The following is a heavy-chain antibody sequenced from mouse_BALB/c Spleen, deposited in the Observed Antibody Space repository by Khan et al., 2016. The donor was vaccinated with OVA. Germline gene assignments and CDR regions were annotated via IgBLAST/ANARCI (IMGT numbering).Heavy chain of an antibody. CDR1: GYTFTSYW. J-gene: IGHJ2*01. CDR3: ARIKNIVATYFDY. Sequence: QVQLKQSGAELVKAGASVKMSCKASGYTFTSYWMHWVKQRLGQGLEWFAETNPTNGRTYYNEKFKSKATLTVDKSSSTAYMLLSGPTFEDAGVNSFARIKNIVATYFDYWGQGTTLTVSS. D-gene: IGHD1-1*01. CDR2: TNPTNGRT. V-gene: IGHV1S81*02.